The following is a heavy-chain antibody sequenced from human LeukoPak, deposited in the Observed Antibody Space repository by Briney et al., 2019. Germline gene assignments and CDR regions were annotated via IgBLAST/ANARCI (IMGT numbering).Heavy chain of an antibody. CDR3: AKSWSESL. V-gene: IGHV3-23*01. CDR2: ISGSGGST. CDR1: GITLSNYA. D-gene: IGHD6-13*01. Sequence: GGSLRLSCAVSGITLSNYAMSWVRQAPGKGLEWVSAISGSGGSTYYADSVKGRFTISRDNSKNTLYLQMNSLRAEDTAVYYCAKSWSESLWGQGTLVTVSS. J-gene: IGHJ4*02.